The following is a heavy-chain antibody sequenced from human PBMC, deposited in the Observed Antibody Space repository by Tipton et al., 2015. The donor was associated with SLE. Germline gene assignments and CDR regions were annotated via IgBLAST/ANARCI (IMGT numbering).Heavy chain of an antibody. Sequence: QVQLVQSGAEVKKPGSSVKVSCKASEGTFKNHAVTWVRQAPGQGLEWMGGIIPSFQSANYAQKFQGRVTITADESTSTAFMELRSLKSEDTAIYFCARTYNYAGFDYWGQGTLVTVSS. CDR3: ARTYNYAGFDY. J-gene: IGHJ4*02. D-gene: IGHD1-1*01. V-gene: IGHV1-69*01. CDR2: IIPSFQSA. CDR1: EGTFKNHA.